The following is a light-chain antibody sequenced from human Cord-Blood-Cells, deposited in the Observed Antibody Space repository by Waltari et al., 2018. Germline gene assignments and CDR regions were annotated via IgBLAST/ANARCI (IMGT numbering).Light chain of an antibody. CDR1: SSEFGRYNL. Sequence: QSALTQPASVSGSPGQSLTISCNGTSSEFGRYNLVSWYQQHPGNAPKLMIYEVSKRPSGVSNRFSGSKSGNTASLTISGLQAEDEADYYCCSYAGSSTYVFGTGTKVTVL. CDR3: CSYAGSSTYV. J-gene: IGLJ1*01. V-gene: IGLV2-23*02. CDR2: EVS.